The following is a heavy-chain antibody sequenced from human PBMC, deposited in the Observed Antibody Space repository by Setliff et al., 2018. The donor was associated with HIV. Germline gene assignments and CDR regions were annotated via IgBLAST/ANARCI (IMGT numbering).Heavy chain of an antibody. V-gene: IGHV4-34*01. Sequence: SETLSLTCAVYGGSFSGYYWSWIRQPPGKGLEWIGEINHSGSTNYNPSLKSRVTISVDTSKNQFSLKLSSVTAADTAVYYCARGWLHYGDDIPKFAPWGQGILVTVSS. CDR1: GGSFSGYY. CDR3: ARGWLHYGDDIPKFAP. CDR2: INHSGST. J-gene: IGHJ5*02. D-gene: IGHD2-21*02.